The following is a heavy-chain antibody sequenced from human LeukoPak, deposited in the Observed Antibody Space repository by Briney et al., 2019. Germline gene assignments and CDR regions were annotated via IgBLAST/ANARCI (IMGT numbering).Heavy chain of an antibody. D-gene: IGHD7-27*01. CDR1: GFTFSSYW. CDR3: ARDELTGGDYFDY. Sequence: PGGSLRLSCAASGFTFSSYWMHWVRQAPGKGLVWVLRINSDGSSTTYADSVKGRFTISRDNAKNTLYLQMNSLRAEDTAVYYCARDELTGGDYFDYWGQGTLVTVSS. CDR2: INSDGSST. J-gene: IGHJ4*02. V-gene: IGHV3-74*01.